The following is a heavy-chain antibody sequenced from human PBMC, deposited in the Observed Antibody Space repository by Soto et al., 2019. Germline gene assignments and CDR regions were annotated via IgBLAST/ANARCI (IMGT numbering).Heavy chain of an antibody. V-gene: IGHV3-30-3*01. CDR3: ARQYDILTGYYTSDAFDI. Sequence: QVQLVESGGGVVQPGRSLRLSCAASGFTFSSYAMHWVRQAPGKGLEWVAVISYDGSNKYYADSVKGRFTISRDNSENTLYLQMNSLRAEDTAVYYCARQYDILTGYYTSDAFDIWGQGTMVTVSS. CDR1: GFTFSSYA. J-gene: IGHJ3*02. CDR2: ISYDGSNK. D-gene: IGHD3-9*01.